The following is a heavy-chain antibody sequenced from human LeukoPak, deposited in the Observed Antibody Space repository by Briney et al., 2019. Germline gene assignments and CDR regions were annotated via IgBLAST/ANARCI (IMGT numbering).Heavy chain of an antibody. CDR1: GFTFSTEW. Sequence: GGSLRLSCAASGFTFSTEWMGWVRQAPGKGLECVATMKEEGGNIYYVDSVRGRFTISRDNAKNSLFLQMNSLRADDTAVYYCTRDGCSGWCHDYWGQGTLVTVSS. CDR3: TRDGCSGWCHDY. J-gene: IGHJ4*02. CDR2: MKEEGGNI. V-gene: IGHV3-7*01. D-gene: IGHD6-19*01.